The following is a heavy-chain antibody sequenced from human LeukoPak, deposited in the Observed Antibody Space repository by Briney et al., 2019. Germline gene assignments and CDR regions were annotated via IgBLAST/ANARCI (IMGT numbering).Heavy chain of an antibody. CDR2: ISYDGTYK. J-gene: IGHJ4*02. D-gene: IGHD3-22*01. Sequence: GRSLRLSCAASGITISSYGMHWVRQAPGKGLEWMAVISYDGTYKYYADSVKGRFTISRDNSKNTLYLQMNSLRAEDTAVYYCAKDRNYYDSSGPFDYWGQGTLVTVSS. V-gene: IGHV3-30*18. CDR3: AKDRNYYDSSGPFDY. CDR1: GITISSYG.